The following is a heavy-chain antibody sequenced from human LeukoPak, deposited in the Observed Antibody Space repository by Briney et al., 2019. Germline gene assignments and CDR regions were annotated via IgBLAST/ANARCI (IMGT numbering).Heavy chain of an antibody. J-gene: IGHJ3*02. CDR3: ARGLGRAFDI. CDR1: GFTVSSNS. Sequence: GSLRLSCAASGFTVSSNSMSWVRQAPGKGLEWVSIIYSGGGTYYADSVKGRFTISRDNSKNTLYLQMNSLRAEDTAVYYCARGLGRAFDIWGQGTMVTVSS. V-gene: IGHV3-66*01. CDR2: IYSGGGT.